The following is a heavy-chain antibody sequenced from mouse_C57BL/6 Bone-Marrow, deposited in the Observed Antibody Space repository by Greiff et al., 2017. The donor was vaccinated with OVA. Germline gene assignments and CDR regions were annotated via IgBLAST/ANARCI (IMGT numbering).Heavy chain of an antibody. CDR2: IWTGGGT. CDR3: ARNLGLWFPYYAMDY. Sequence: VKLMESGPGLVAPSQSLSITCTVSGFSLTSYAISWVRQQPGKGLEWLGVIWTGGGTNYNSALKSRLSISKDNSKSQVFLKMNSLQTDDTARYYCARNLGLWFPYYAMDYWGQGTSVTVSS. D-gene: IGHD2-2*01. J-gene: IGHJ4*01. V-gene: IGHV2-9-1*01. CDR1: GFSLTSYA.